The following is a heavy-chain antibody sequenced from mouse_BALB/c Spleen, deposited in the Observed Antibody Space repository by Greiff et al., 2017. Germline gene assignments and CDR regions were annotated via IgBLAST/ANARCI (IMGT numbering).Heavy chain of an antibody. CDR2: INPYNDGT. CDR3: ARERDYPAWFAY. CDR1: GYTFTSYV. V-gene: IGHV1-14*01. J-gene: IGHJ3*01. Sequence: VQLQQSGPELVKPGASVKMSCKASGYTFTSYVMHWVKQKPGQGLAWIGYINPYNDGTKYNEKFKGKATLTSDKSSSTAYMELSSLTSEDSAVYYCARERDYPAWFAYWGQGTLVTVSA. D-gene: IGHD1-1*02.